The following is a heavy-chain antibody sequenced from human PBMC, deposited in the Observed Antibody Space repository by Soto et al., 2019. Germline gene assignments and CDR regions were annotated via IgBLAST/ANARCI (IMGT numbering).Heavy chain of an antibody. J-gene: IGHJ5*02. D-gene: IGHD2-15*01. V-gene: IGHV1-3*01. CDR2: INPDNGNT. CDR3: ARGIATGQLDP. Sequence: AAVKVSCKASGYTFTRYTMNWVRQAPGQRLEWMGWINPDNGNTKSSQKFQDRVIITRDTSASTAYMDLSSLRSEDTAVYYCARGIATGQLDPWGQGTLVTVSS. CDR1: GYTFTRYT.